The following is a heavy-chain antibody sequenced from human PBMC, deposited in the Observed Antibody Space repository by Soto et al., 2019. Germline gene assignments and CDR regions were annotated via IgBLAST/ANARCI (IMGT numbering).Heavy chain of an antibody. V-gene: IGHV1-69*06. CDR3: ARDPVDLFGYLDV. CDR1: GGTFASYS. J-gene: IGHJ6*02. D-gene: IGHD2-21*01. CDR2: IIPLMRTV. Sequence: QEELVQSGAEVKKPGASGNVSCKASGGTFASYSITWLRQAPGQRLEWMGEIIPLMRTVNYAQKFQDRVTITGDRSTSTVYMALNSLRADDTAVYYCARDPVDLFGYLDVWGQGTTVTVSS.